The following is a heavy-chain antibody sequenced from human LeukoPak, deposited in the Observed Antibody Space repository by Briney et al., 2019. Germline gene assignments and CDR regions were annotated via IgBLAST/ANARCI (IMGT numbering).Heavy chain of an antibody. Sequence: SETLSLTCTVPGGSISSYFWSWIRQPPGKGLKWIGYYYYSGNTNYNPSLKGRVTISVDTSKNQFSLKLSSVTAADTAVYYCARAHYYDSSGYFVRHWFDPWGQGTLVTVSS. CDR3: ARAHYYDSSGYFVRHWFDP. D-gene: IGHD3-22*01. V-gene: IGHV4-59*01. J-gene: IGHJ5*02. CDR1: GGSISSYF. CDR2: YYYSGNT.